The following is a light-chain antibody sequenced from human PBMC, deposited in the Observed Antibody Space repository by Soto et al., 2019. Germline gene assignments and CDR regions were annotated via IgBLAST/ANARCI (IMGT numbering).Light chain of an antibody. Sequence: QSALTQPPSASGSPGQSVTISCTGTKNDIGVYDFVSWYQHHPGKAPRLIIYEVVQRPSGVPDRFSGSKSGNTVSLTVSGLQAADEADYFCKSYAGSNTYVFGSGTK. CDR1: KNDIGVYDF. J-gene: IGLJ1*01. V-gene: IGLV2-8*01. CDR2: EVV. CDR3: KSYAGSNTYV.